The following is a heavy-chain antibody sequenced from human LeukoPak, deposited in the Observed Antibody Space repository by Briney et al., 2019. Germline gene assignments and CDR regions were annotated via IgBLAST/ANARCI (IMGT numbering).Heavy chain of an antibody. Sequence: PGGSQRLSCAASGFTFRNYAMSWVRQAPGKGLEWVSSITGSGGSTYFADSVKGRFTISRDNSKNTLHLQMNSLRAEDTAIYYCAKDLEAGELSLWCGFWGQGALVTVSS. V-gene: IGHV3-23*01. CDR3: AKDLEAGELSLWCGF. D-gene: IGHD3-16*02. CDR1: GFTFRNYA. J-gene: IGHJ4*02. CDR2: ITGSGGST.